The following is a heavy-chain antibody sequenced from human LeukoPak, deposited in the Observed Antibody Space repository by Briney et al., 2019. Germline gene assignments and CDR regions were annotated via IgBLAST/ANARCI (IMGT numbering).Heavy chain of an antibody. Sequence: GALRLSCAASGFTFSSSWMSWVRQAPGKGLEWLANIKGDGSDKNYVDSVKGRFTISRDNAKNSLFLQMSSLRGEDTALYYCATEHWGPNSWGQGTLVTVSS. CDR1: GFTFSSSW. D-gene: IGHD3-16*01. J-gene: IGHJ4*02. CDR3: ATEHWGPNS. CDR2: IKGDGSDK. V-gene: IGHV3-7*01.